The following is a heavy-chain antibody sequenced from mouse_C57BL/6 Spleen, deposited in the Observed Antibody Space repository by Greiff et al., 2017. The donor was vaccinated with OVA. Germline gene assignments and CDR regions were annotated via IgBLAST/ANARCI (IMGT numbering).Heavy chain of an antibody. CDR1: GYAFSSSW. Sequence: QVQLQQSGPELVKPGASVKISCKASGYAFSSSWMNWVKQRPGKGLEWIGRIYPGDGDTNYNGKFKGKATLTADKSSSTAYMQLSSLTSEDSAVYFCVRGGYDYVDYWGQGTTLTVSS. CDR3: VRGGYDYVDY. J-gene: IGHJ2*01. V-gene: IGHV1-82*01. CDR2: IYPGDGDT. D-gene: IGHD2-3*01.